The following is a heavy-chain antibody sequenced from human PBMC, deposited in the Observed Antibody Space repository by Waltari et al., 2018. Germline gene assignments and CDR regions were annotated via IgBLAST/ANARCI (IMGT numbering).Heavy chain of an antibody. J-gene: IGHJ5*02. D-gene: IGHD4-17*01. CDR2: ISGSGGST. V-gene: IGHV3-23*01. CDR1: GFTFSSYA. Sequence: EVQLLESGGGLVQPGGSLRLSCAASGFTFSSYAMSWVRQAPGKGLEWVSAISGSGGSTDYADSVKSRFTIPRDNSKNTLYLQMNSLRAEDTAVYYCAKGDYGARYNWFDPWGQGTLVTVSS. CDR3: AKGDYGARYNWFDP.